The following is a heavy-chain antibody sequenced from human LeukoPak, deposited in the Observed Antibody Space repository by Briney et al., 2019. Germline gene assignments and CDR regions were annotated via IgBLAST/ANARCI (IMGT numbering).Heavy chain of an antibody. D-gene: IGHD3-9*01. Sequence: GRSLRLSCTASGFTFGDHSVSWFRQAPGKGLEWVGFIRSKAYGGTAEDAASVKGRFTISRDDSKSVAYLQMDSLKTEDTAVYYCTREIRYFDWFQADYWGQGTLVTVSS. CDR2: IRSKAYGGTA. V-gene: IGHV3-49*03. CDR3: TREIRYFDWFQADY. CDR1: GFTFGDHS. J-gene: IGHJ4*02.